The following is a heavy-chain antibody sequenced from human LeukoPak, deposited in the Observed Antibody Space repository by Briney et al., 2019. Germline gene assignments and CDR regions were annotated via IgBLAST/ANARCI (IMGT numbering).Heavy chain of an antibody. V-gene: IGHV1-2*02. Sequence: ASVTVSCKASGYTFTGYYMHWVRQAPGQGLEWMGWINPNSGGTNYAQKFQGRVTMTRDTSISTAYMELSRLRSDDTAVYYCARWGSSDVNFDYWGQGTLVTVSS. CDR3: ARWGSSDVNFDY. CDR1: GYTFTGYY. D-gene: IGHD3-16*01. CDR2: INPNSGGT. J-gene: IGHJ4*02.